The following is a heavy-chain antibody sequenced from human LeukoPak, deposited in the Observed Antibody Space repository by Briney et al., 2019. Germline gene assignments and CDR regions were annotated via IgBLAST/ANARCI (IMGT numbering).Heavy chain of an antibody. V-gene: IGHV4-4*07. D-gene: IGHD5-12*01. CDR3: ARGMAGGYDHNWFDS. Sequence: PSETLSLTCTVSGGSISSYHLSWIRQPAGKGLEWIGRIYGNGNRYNPSLKSRVTVSVDTSKNRFSLKLNSVTAADTAVYFCARGMAGGYDHNWFDSWGQGTLVTVSS. CDR1: GGSISSYH. CDR2: IYGNGN. J-gene: IGHJ5*01.